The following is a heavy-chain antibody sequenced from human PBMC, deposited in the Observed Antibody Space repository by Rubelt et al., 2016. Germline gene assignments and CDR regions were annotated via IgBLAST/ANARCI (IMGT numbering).Heavy chain of an antibody. CDR3: ARGYCSSANCLFNWFDP. D-gene: IGHD2-2*01. Sequence: QVQLVQSGAEVKKPGASVKVSCKASGYTFTTYGISWVRQDPGQGLEWMGWIRTYNGNTNYAQKLQGRGTMTTDTSTSTAYMELRSLRSDDTAMYFCARGYCSSANCLFNWFDPWGQGTLVTVSS. V-gene: IGHV1-18*01. CDR2: IRTYNGNT. CDR1: GYTFTTYG. J-gene: IGHJ5*02.